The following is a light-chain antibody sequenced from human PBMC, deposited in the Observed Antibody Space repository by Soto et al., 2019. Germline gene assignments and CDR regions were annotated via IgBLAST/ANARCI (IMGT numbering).Light chain of an antibody. CDR1: QSVSSY. Sequence: EIVLTQSPATLSLSPGERATLSCRASQSVSSYLAWYQQKPGQAPRLLIYDASNRATGSPARFSGSGSGTDFTLTIRSLEPEDFAVYYCQQRSQGFGPGTKVDIK. J-gene: IGKJ3*01. V-gene: IGKV3-11*01. CDR3: QQRSQG. CDR2: DAS.